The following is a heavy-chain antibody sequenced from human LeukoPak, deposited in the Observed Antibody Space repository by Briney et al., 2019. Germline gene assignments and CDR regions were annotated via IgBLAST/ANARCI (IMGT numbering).Heavy chain of an antibody. J-gene: IGHJ3*02. CDR2: ISGSGGST. V-gene: IGHV3-23*01. Sequence: PGGSLRLSCAASGFTFSSYAMSWVRHAPGKGLEWVSAISGSGGSTYYTDSVKGRFTISRDNTKNTLYLQMNSLRAEDTAVYYCAKRPPLAGETPFDIWGQGTMVTVSS. D-gene: IGHD3-10*01. CDR1: GFTFSSYA. CDR3: AKRPPLAGETPFDI.